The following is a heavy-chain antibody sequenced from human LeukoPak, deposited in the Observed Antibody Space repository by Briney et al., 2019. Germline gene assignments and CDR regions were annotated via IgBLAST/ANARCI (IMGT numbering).Heavy chain of an antibody. CDR1: DDSITIYY. CDR3: ARGDISAHGGWVY. Sequence: PSETLSLTCTVSDDSITIYYWTWIRQPPGKGLEWIGYIDHTGITNYNPSLNSRDTISRDTSKNHFSLELSSATAADTAVYYCARGDISAHGGWVYWGQGTLVTVSS. CDR2: IDHTGIT. D-gene: IGHD6-13*01. J-gene: IGHJ4*02. V-gene: IGHV4-59*01.